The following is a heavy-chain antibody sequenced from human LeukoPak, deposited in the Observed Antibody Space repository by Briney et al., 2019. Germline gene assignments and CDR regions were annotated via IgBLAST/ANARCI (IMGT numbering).Heavy chain of an antibody. D-gene: IGHD4-23*01. CDR1: GGSISSSSYY. CDR2: IYYSGST. Sequence: SETLSLTCTVSGGSISSSSYYWGWIRQPPGKGLEWIGSIYYSGSTYYNPSLKSRVTISVDTSKNQFSLKLSSVTAADTAVYYCARGNRTYYYYYMDVWGKGTTVTVSS. CDR3: ARGNRTYYYYYMDV. V-gene: IGHV4-39*07. J-gene: IGHJ6*03.